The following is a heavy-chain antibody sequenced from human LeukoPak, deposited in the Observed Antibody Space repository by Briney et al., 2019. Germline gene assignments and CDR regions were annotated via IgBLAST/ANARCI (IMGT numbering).Heavy chain of an antibody. CDR1: GYTFTSYG. CDR3: ARWGGYYYDSSGYFDY. CDR2: ISAYNGNT. J-gene: IGHJ4*02. Sequence: ASVKVSCKASGYTFTSYGINWVRQAPGQGLEWMGWISAYNGNTNYAQKLQGRVTMTTDTSTSTAYMELRSLRSGDTAVYYCARWGGYYYDSSGYFDYWGQGTLVTVSS. V-gene: IGHV1-18*01. D-gene: IGHD3-22*01.